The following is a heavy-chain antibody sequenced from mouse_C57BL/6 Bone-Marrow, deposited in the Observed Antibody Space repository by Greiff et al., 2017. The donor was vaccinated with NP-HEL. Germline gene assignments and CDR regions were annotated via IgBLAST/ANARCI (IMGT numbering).Heavy chain of an antibody. D-gene: IGHD2-1*01. CDR1: GYTFTSYW. J-gene: IGHJ2*01. Sequence: VQLQQSGTVLARPGASVKMSCKTSGYTFTSYWMHWVKQRPGQGLEWIGAIYPGNSDTSYNQKFKGKAKLTAVTSAGTAYMELSSLTNEDSAVYYCTRIYYGNYGGGFDYWGQGTTLTVSS. V-gene: IGHV1-5*01. CDR2: IYPGNSDT. CDR3: TRIYYGNYGGGFDY.